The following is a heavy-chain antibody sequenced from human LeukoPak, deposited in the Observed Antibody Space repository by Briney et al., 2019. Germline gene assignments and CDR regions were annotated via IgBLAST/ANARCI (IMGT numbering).Heavy chain of an antibody. D-gene: IGHD6-13*01. CDR2: ITWDGDST. V-gene: IGHV3-43D*03. J-gene: IGHJ4*02. Sequence: GGSLRLSCAASVFTFDDYCMSWGRQAPGKGLEWVSLITWDGDSTYYAGFVKGRFTISTDHSKNYLYLQMNSLRAEDTALYYCAKGTSSWHEFDSWGQGTLVTVSS. CDR1: VFTFDDYC. CDR3: AKGTSSWHEFDS.